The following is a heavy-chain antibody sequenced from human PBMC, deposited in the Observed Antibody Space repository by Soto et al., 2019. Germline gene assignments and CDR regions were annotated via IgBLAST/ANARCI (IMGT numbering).Heavy chain of an antibody. CDR3: TAGYCSGGRCHWDDAFDV. CDR2: IKSKTARGTT. CDR1: GFTFSNAW. Sequence: EVQLVESGGGLVKPGGSLRLSCAASGFTFSNAWMTWVRQAPGKGLEWVGRIKSKTARGTTEYAAPVKGRFTISRDDAENTVYLQMNSLKTEDTALYYCTAGYCSGGRCHWDDAFDVWGQGTMVTVSS. D-gene: IGHD2-15*01. V-gene: IGHV3-15*01. J-gene: IGHJ3*01.